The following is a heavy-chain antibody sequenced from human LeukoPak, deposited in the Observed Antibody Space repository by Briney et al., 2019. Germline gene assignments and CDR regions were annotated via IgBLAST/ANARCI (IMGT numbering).Heavy chain of an antibody. Sequence: GASVKVSCKASGYTFTSYDINWVRQATGQGFEWMGWMNPNSGNTGYAQKFQGRVTMTRNTSISTAYMELSSLRSEDTAVYYCARGRGKSGSYFFPRVYYFDYWGQGTLVTVSS. CDR3: ARGRGKSGSYFFPRVYYFDY. CDR2: MNPNSGNT. J-gene: IGHJ4*02. D-gene: IGHD1-26*01. V-gene: IGHV1-8*02. CDR1: GYTFTSYD.